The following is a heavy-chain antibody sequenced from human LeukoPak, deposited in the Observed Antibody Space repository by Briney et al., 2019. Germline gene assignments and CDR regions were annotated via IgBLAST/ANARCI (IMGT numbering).Heavy chain of an antibody. Sequence: PSETLSLTCTVSGGSISSSSYYWGWIRQPPGKGLEWIGEINHSGSTNYNPSLKSRVTISVDTSKNQFSLKLSSVTAADTAVYYCARAYYDFWSGARRFGSFDYWGQGTLVTVSS. J-gene: IGHJ4*02. CDR2: INHSGST. D-gene: IGHD3-3*01. CDR3: ARAYYDFWSGARRFGSFDY. V-gene: IGHV4-39*07. CDR1: GGSISSSSYY.